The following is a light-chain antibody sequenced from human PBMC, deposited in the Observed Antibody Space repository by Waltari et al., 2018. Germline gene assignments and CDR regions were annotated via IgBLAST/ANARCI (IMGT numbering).Light chain of an antibody. Sequence: DIVMTQSPLSLPVTPGEPASISCRSSQSLLHSNGYNYLDWYLQKPGQSPQVLIYLTSNRASGVPDRFSGSGSGTEFTLKISRVEAEDVGVYYCMQALQTPRTFGQGTRLEIK. J-gene: IGKJ2*01. CDR1: QSLLHSNGYNY. CDR2: LTS. V-gene: IGKV2-28*01. CDR3: MQALQTPRT.